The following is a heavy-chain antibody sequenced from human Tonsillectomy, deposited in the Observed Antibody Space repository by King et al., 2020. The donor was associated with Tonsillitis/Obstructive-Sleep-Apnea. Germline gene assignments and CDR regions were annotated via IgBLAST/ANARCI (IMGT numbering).Heavy chain of an antibody. D-gene: IGHD1-26*01. Sequence: QLVQSGAEVKKPGESLKISCKGSGYNFTNYWIGWVRQMPGKGLEWMGIVYPGDSDTTYSPSFQGQVTISADKSISTAYLQWSSLKASDTSMYYCARPALIVVVTRCLYYIYYWGQGTLVTASP. J-gene: IGHJ4*02. CDR2: VYPGDSDT. V-gene: IGHV5-51*03. CDR1: GYNFTNYW. CDR3: ARPALIVVVTRCLYYIYY.